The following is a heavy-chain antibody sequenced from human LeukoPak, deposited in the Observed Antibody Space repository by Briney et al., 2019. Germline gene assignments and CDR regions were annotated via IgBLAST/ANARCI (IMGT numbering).Heavy chain of an antibody. D-gene: IGHD4-17*01. CDR2: INQDGSEK. CDR3: ARDKAYGDSEDY. V-gene: IGHV3-7*05. CDR1: GFTFNIYW. J-gene: IGHJ4*02. Sequence: PGGSLRLSCAASGFTFNIYWMSWVRQVPGKGLEWVANINQDGSEKYCVDSVKGRFTISRDNAKNSLYLHMNSLRAEDTAVYYCARDKAYGDSEDYWGQGTLVTVSS.